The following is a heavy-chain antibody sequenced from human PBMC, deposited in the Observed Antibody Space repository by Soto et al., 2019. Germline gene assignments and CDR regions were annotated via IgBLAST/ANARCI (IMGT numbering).Heavy chain of an antibody. Sequence: GASVKVSCMASGYTFTSYGISWVRQAPGQGLEWMRWISAYNSNTNYAQKLQGRVTMTTDTSTSTAYMELRSLRSDDTAVYYCARDRYYDLSYYYYGMDVWGQGTTVTVS. CDR3: ARDRYYDLSYYYYGMDV. J-gene: IGHJ6*02. CDR1: GYTFTSYG. D-gene: IGHD3-3*01. V-gene: IGHV1-18*01. CDR2: ISAYNSNT.